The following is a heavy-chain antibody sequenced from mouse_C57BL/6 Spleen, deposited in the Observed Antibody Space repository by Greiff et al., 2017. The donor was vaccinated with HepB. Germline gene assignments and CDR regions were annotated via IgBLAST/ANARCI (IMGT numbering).Heavy chain of an antibody. D-gene: IGHD1-1*02. CDR2: INPNNGGT. CDR1: GYTFTDYY. J-gene: IGHJ3*01. Sequence: EVQLQQSGPELVKPGASVKISCKASGYTFTDYYMNWVKQSHGKSLEWIGDINPNNGGTSYNQKFKGKATLTVDKSASTAYMELRSLTSDDSAVYYCARVVLHWGQGTLVTVSA. V-gene: IGHV1-26*01. CDR3: ARVVLH.